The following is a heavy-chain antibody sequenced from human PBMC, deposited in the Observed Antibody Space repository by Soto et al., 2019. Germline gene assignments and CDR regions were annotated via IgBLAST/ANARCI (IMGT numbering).Heavy chain of an antibody. Sequence: GGSLRLSCAASGFTFSTYAMTWVRQAPGRGLEWVSTILHDETPFYTDSVKGRFIISRDNVRGTLYLQMNGLRVEDAALYFCAKDLFPTSGQRFFFESWGQGSLVTVSS. CDR2: ILHDETP. CDR1: GFTFSTYA. D-gene: IGHD2-21*01. CDR3: AKDLFPTSGQRFFFES. J-gene: IGHJ4*02. V-gene: IGHV3-23*01.